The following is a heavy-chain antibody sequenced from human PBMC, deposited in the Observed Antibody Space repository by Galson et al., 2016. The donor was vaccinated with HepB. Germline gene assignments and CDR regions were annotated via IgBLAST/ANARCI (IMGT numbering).Heavy chain of an antibody. CDR2: ITASGGGT. CDR3: SLGGAVPGTLYYFHS. J-gene: IGHJ4*02. CDR1: GFTFRTYA. V-gene: IGHV3-23*01. D-gene: IGHD6-19*01. Sequence: SLRLSCATSGFTFRTYAMSWVRQAPGKGLEWVSSITASGGGTYYADSVKGRFTFSRDNSKSTLHLQLNRLRADDTAVYYCSLGGAVPGTLYYFHSWGQGTLVTVSS.